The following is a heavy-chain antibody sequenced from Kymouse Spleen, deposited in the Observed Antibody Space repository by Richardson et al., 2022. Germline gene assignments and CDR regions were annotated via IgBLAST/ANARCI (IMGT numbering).Heavy chain of an antibody. CDR3: ARQKQLVQRAYNWFDP. CDR1: GGSISSSSYY. CDR2: IYYSGST. Sequence: QLQLQESGPGLVKPSETLSLTCTVSGGSISSSSYYWGWIRQPPGKGLEWIGSIYYSGSTYYNPSLKSRVTISVDTSKNQFSLKLSSVTAADTAVYYCARQKQLVQRAYNWFDPWGQGTLVTVSS. V-gene: IGHV4-39*01. D-gene: IGHD6-6*01. J-gene: IGHJ5*02.